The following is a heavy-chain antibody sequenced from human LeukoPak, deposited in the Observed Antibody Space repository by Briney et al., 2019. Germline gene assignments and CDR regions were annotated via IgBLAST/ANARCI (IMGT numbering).Heavy chain of an antibody. D-gene: IGHD4-17*01. CDR1: GGSISSGSYY. J-gene: IGHJ4*02. CDR3: ARVSPLRGEDF. Sequence: SQTLSLTCTVSGGSISSGSYYWSWIRQPAGKGLEWIGRIYTSGSTNYNPSLKSRVTISVDTSKNQFSLKLSSVTAADTAVYYCARVSPLRGEDFWGQGTPVTVSS. V-gene: IGHV4-61*02. CDR2: IYTSGST.